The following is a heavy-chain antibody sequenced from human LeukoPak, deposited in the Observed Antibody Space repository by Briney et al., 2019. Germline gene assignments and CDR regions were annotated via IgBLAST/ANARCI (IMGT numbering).Heavy chain of an antibody. V-gene: IGHV3-74*03. CDR1: GFTFSSPL. J-gene: IGHJ4*02. D-gene: IGHD2-2*01. CDR2: INSDESVT. Sequence: PGGSLRLSCAPSGFTFSSPLMQWVRQGPRQGLVWVSRINSDESVTTYTHSVKGRFTISRDNAKNTLYLQMNSLRAEDTAMYYCVRSRFTTSSFDYWGQGTLVTVSS. CDR3: VRSRFTTSSFDY.